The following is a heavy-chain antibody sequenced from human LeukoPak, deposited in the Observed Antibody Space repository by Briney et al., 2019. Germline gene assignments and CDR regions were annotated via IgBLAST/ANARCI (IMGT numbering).Heavy chain of an antibody. CDR1: GGSFSGYY. CDR2: INHSGST. J-gene: IGHJ5*02. CDR3: ARASGYSST. D-gene: IGHD6-13*01. V-gene: IGHV4-34*01. Sequence: SETLSLTCAVYGGSFSGYYWSWIRQPPGKGLGWIGEINHSGSTNYNPSLKSRVTISVDTSKNQFSLKLSSVTAADTAVYYCARASGYSSTWGQGTLVTVSS.